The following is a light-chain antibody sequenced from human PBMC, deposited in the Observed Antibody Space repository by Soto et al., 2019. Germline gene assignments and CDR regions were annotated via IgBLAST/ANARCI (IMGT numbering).Light chain of an antibody. J-gene: IGLJ1*01. CDR3: QSYDSSFYV. CDR1: SXNIGAGYD. Sequence: QSVLTQPPSVSGAPGQRVTISCTGSSXNIGAGYDVHWYQQLPGTAPKLLIYGNSNRPSGVPDRFSGSKSGTSASLAITGLQAEDEADYYCQSYDSSFYVFGTGTKATVL. V-gene: IGLV1-40*01. CDR2: GNS.